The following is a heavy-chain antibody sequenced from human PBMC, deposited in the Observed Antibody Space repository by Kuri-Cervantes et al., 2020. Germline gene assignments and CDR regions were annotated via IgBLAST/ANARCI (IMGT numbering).Heavy chain of an antibody. D-gene: IGHD2-15*01. CDR1: GYTFTGYY. V-gene: IGHV3-7*01. CDR2: IKQDGSEK. CDR3: ARDGYCSGGSCYTGGYFDY. Sequence: SCKASGYTFTGYYMHWVRQAPGKGLEWVANIKQDGSEKYYVDSVKGRFTISRDNAKNSLYLQMNSLRAEDTAVYYCARDGYCSGGSCYTGGYFDYWGQGTLVTVSS. J-gene: IGHJ4*02.